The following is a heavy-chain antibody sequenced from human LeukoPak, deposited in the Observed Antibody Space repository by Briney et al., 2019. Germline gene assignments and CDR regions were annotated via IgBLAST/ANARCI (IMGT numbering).Heavy chain of an antibody. D-gene: IGHD3-9*01. J-gene: IGHJ4*02. V-gene: IGHV3-33*03. CDR1: GFTFSSYG. CDR3: ASGHQTYYDILTGYSAY. CDR2: IWYDGSNK. Sequence: PGGSLRLSCAASGFTFSSYGMHWVRQAPGKGLEWVAVIWYDGSNKYYADSVKGRFTISRDNAKNSLYLQMNSLRAEDTAVYYCASGHQTYYDILTGYSAYWGQGTLVTVSS.